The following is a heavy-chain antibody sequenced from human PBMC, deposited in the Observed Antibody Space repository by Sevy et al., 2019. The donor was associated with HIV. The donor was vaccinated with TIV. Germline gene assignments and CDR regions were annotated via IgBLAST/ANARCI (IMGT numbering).Heavy chain of an antibody. J-gene: IGHJ4*02. D-gene: IGHD6-19*01. CDR2: LDNSGDNT. CDR3: AKAGGGWNYFDY. V-gene: IGHV3-23*01. Sequence: GGSLRLSCAASGFTFDNYAMTWVRQTPGKGLEWVSTLDNSGDNTYNADSVKGRFTISRGNSKNTLYPQMDSLRAEDTAIYYCAKAGGGWNYFDYSGQGTLVTVSS. CDR1: GFTFDNYA.